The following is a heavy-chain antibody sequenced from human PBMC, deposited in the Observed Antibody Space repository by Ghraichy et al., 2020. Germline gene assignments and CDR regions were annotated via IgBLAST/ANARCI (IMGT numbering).Heavy chain of an antibody. CDR3: ARDRESYYYYYGMDV. J-gene: IGHJ6*02. CDR1: GFTFSDYY. Sequence: GGSLRLSCAASGFTFSDYYMSWIRQAPGKGLEWVSYISSSGSTIYYADSVKGRFTISRDNAKNSLYLQMNSLRAEDTAVYYCARDRESYYYYYGMDVWGQGTTVTVSS. D-gene: IGHD5-24*01. V-gene: IGHV3-11*01. CDR2: ISSSGSTI.